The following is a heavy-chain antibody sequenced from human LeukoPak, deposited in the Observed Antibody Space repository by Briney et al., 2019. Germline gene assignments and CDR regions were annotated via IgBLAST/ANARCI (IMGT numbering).Heavy chain of an antibody. CDR2: INPSGGST. CDR1: GDMFTNYY. J-gene: IGHJ4*02. D-gene: IGHD1-26*01. Sequence: ASVTVPCKASGDMFTNYYLPWVRQAPGQGLEWMGVINPSGGSTSYAEKFQGRVTMTRDTSTSTVYMELSSLRSDDTAVYYCARVHLGGSQLYSCDYWGEGTLVTVSS. V-gene: IGHV1-46*01. CDR3: ARVHLGGSQLYSCDY.